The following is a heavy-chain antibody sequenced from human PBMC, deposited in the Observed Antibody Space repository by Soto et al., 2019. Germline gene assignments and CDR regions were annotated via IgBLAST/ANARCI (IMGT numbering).Heavy chain of an antibody. CDR2: SSSSGGYT. V-gene: IGHV3-11*06. CDR3: ARSSGRRHVFTFDYGLDV. J-gene: IGHJ6*02. CDR1: GFSVGDNY. D-gene: IGHD3-16*01. Sequence: QVQLVESGGGLVEPGGSLRLSCAASGFSVGDNYMTRIRQAPGKGLEWLSYSSSSGGYTNYADSVKGRFTISRDNAKNSLYLQMDSLRAEDTAVYFCARSSGRRHVFTFDYGLDVWGQGTTVTVSS.